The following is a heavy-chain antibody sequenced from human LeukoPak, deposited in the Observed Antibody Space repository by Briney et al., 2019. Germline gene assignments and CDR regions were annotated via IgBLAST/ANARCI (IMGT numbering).Heavy chain of an antibody. D-gene: IGHD3-16*02. CDR1: GFIFRNYW. J-gene: IGHJ5*02. CDR3: ARGVIIRGRLDP. V-gene: IGHV3-7*01. CDR2: IKEDGSEK. Sequence: PGGSLRPSCAASGFIFRNYWMSWVRQAPGKGLEWVANIKEDGSEKYYVESVKGRFTISRDNAKNSLYLQMSSLRAEDTAVYYCARGVIIRGRLDPWGQGTLVTVSS.